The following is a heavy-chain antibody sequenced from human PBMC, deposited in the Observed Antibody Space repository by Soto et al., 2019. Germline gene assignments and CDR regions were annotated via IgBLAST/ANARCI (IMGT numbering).Heavy chain of an antibody. CDR1: GDSVSSNSAA. Sequence: PSQTLSLTCAISGDSVSSNSAAWNWIRQSPSIGLEWLGRTYYRSKWYNDYAVSVKSRITINPDTSKNQFSLQLNSVTPEDTAVYYCARLFATTTYGNWFDPWGQGTLVTVSS. J-gene: IGHJ5*02. CDR3: ARLFATTTYGNWFDP. CDR2: TYYRSKWYN. D-gene: IGHD3-3*01. V-gene: IGHV6-1*01.